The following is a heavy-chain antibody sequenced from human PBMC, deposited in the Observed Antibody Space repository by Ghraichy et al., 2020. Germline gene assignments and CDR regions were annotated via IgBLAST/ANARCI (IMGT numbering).Heavy chain of an antibody. D-gene: IGHD6-13*01. V-gene: IGHV3-9*01. CDR3: AKDIAAAGTTLPGYFYGMDV. CDR1: GFTVDDYA. Sequence: GGSLRLSCAASGFTVDDYAMHWVRQAPGKGLEWVSGISWNSGSIGYADSVKGRFTISRDNVKNSLYLQMNSLRAEDTALYYCAKDIAAAGTTLPGYFYGMDVWGQVTTVTVSS. CDR2: ISWNSGSI. J-gene: IGHJ6*02.